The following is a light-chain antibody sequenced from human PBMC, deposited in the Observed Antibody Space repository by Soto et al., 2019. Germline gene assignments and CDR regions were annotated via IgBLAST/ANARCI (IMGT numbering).Light chain of an antibody. CDR3: QQYNNWPYT. V-gene: IGKV3-15*01. Sequence: EIVMTQSPATLSVSPGERVALSCRASQSVRSNFAWYQQKPGQAPRILIYDASTRATGIPARFSGSGSGTEFTLTISGLQSEDFGVYYCQQYNNWPYTFGQGTKLELK. CDR1: QSVRSN. CDR2: DAS. J-gene: IGKJ2*01.